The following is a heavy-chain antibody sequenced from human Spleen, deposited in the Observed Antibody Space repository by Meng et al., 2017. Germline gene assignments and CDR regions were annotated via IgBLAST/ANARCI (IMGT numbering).Heavy chain of an antibody. J-gene: IGHJ4*02. D-gene: IGHD4-11*01. Sequence: QVQLQEGGAGLLNASETLSLTCAVYGGSFSGYYWSWIRQPPGKGLEWIGEINHSGSTNYNPSLESRATISVDTSQNNLSLKLSSVTAADSAVYYCARGPTTMAHDFDYWGQGTLVTASS. V-gene: IGHV4-34*01. CDR3: ARGPTTMAHDFDY. CDR2: INHSGST. CDR1: GGSFSGYY.